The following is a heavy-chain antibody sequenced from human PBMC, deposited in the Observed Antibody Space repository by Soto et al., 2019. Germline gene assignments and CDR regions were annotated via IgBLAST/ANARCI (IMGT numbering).Heavy chain of an antibody. Sequence: GGSLRHSWAASGFTFSSYGMHWVRQAPGKGLEWVAVISYDGSNKYYADSVKGRFTISRDNSKNTLYLQMNSLRAEDTAVYYCAKAPDIVVVPAALSLDPWGQGTLVTVSS. CDR2: ISYDGSNK. V-gene: IGHV3-30*18. D-gene: IGHD2-2*01. CDR3: AKAPDIVVVPAALSLDP. CDR1: GFTFSSYG. J-gene: IGHJ5*02.